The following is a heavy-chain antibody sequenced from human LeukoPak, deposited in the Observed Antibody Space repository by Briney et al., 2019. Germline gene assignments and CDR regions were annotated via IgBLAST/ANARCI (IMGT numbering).Heavy chain of an antibody. J-gene: IGHJ5*02. D-gene: IGHD2/OR15-2a*01. Sequence: SETLSLTCAVYGGSFSGYYWSWIRQPPGKGLEWIGEINHSGSTNYNPSLKSRVTISVDTSKNQFSLKLSSVTAADTAVYYCARGGVSVYYIGNSRWFDPWGQGTLVTVSS. V-gene: IGHV4-34*01. CDR2: INHSGST. CDR1: GGSFSGYY. CDR3: ARGGVSVYYIGNSRWFDP.